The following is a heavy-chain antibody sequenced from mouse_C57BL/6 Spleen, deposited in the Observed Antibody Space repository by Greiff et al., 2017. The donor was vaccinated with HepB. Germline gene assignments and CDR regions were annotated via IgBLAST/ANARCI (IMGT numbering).Heavy chain of an antibody. D-gene: IGHD2-1*01. Sequence: EVQLQQSGAELVRPGASVKLSCTASGFNIKDDYMHWVKQRPEQGLEWIGWIDPENGDTEYASKFQGKATITAATSSNTAYLQLSSLTSEDTAVYYCTRIYYGNYERYFDVWGTGTTVTVSS. J-gene: IGHJ1*03. CDR1: GFNIKDDY. CDR3: TRIYYGNYERYFDV. CDR2: IDPENGDT. V-gene: IGHV14-4*01.